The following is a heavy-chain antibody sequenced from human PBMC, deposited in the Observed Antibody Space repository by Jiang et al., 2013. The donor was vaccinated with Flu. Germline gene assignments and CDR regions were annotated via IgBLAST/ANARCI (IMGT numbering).Heavy chain of an antibody. J-gene: IGHJ6*02. Sequence: KKPGASVKVSCKASGYSFSSTGISWVRQAPGQGLEWMGWISGYTGNTNYAQTFQGRVTLTTDTSTSTVYMELRSLRSDDTAVYYCARINLLGGMDVWGQGTPVTVSS. CDR3: ARINLLGGMDV. CDR1: GYSFSSTG. D-gene: IGHD2/OR15-2a*01. CDR2: ISGYTGNT. V-gene: IGHV1-18*01.